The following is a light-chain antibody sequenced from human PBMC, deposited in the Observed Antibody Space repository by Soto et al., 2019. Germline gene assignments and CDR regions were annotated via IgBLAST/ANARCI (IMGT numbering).Light chain of an antibody. Sequence: AIRMTQSRYSLSASTGESVALTWRASQGISSYLAWYQQKPGKAPKLLIYAASTLQSGVPSRFSGSGSGTDFTLTISCLQSEDFATYYCQQYYSYPLTFGQGTKVDIK. CDR3: QQYYSYPLT. V-gene: IGKV1-8*01. J-gene: IGKJ1*01. CDR2: AAS. CDR1: QGISSY.